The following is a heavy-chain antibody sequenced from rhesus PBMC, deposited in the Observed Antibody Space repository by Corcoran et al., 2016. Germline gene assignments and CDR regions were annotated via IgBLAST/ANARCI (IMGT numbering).Heavy chain of an antibody. CDR3: ARARVGSTHDY. Sequence: QLQLQESGPGLVKPSETLSVTCAVSGGSISSSYWSWIRQAPGKGLEWIGYVYGRGSEPNYNPSLKGRVALSVDTSKNLLSLKLGSGTAADTAVYYCARARVGSTHDYWGQGVLVTVSS. CDR1: GGSISSSY. CDR2: VYGRGSEP. V-gene: IGHV4-169*01. D-gene: IGHD1-44*01. J-gene: IGHJ4*01.